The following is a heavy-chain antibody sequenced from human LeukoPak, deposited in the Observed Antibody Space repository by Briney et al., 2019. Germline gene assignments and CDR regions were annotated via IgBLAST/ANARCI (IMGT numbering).Heavy chain of an antibody. CDR3: ARGQRSCSGGSCYGPYFDY. CDR2: IYYGGST. D-gene: IGHD2-15*01. V-gene: IGHV4-59*12. Sequence: SETLSLTCTVSGGSISDYYWNWIRQPPGKGLEWIGYIYYGGSTNYNPSLKSRVTISVDTSKNQFSLKLSSVTAADTAVYYCARGQRSCSGGSCYGPYFDYWGQGTLVTVSS. CDR1: GGSISDYY. J-gene: IGHJ4*02.